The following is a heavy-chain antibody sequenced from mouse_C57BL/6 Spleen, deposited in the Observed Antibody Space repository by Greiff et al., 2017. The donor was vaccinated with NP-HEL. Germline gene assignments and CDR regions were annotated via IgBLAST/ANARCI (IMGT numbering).Heavy chain of an antibody. J-gene: IGHJ4*01. CDR1: GFNIKDYY. V-gene: IGHV14-2*01. CDR3: ARSGSIWAMDY. Sequence: VQLQQSGAELVKPGASVKLSCTASGFNIKDYYMHWVKQRTEQGLEWIGRIEPEDGETKYAPTFQGKATITADTASTTAYLQLSNLPSEDTAVYYGARSGSIWAMDYWGQGTSVTVSS. CDR2: IEPEDGET. D-gene: IGHD4-1*01.